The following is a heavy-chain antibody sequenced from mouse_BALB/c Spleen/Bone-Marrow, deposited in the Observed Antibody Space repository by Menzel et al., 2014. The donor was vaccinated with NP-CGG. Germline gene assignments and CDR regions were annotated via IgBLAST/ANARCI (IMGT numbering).Heavy chain of an antibody. V-gene: IGHV5-17*02. CDR1: GFTFSSFG. Sequence: EVMLVESGGGLVQPGGSRKLSCAASGFTFSSFGMHWVRQAPEKGLEWVAYISNGSSTIYYADTVKGRSTISRDNPKNTLFLQMTSLRSEDTAMYYCARKGAMITHYYAMDYWGQGTSVTDSS. D-gene: IGHD2-4*01. CDR2: ISNGSSTI. J-gene: IGHJ4*01. CDR3: ARKGAMITHYYAMDY.